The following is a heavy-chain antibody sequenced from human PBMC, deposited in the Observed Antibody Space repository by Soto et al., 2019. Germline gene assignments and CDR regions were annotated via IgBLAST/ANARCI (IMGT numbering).Heavy chain of an antibody. J-gene: IGHJ6*02. D-gene: IGHD6-13*01. CDR1: GFTFSSYA. Sequence: GGSLRLSCAASGFTFSSYAMSWVRRAPGKGLEWVSAISGSGGSTYYADSVKGRFTISRDNSKNTLYLQMNSLRAEDTAVYYCAKWPSIAADYYYYGMDVWGQGTTVTVSS. CDR2: ISGSGGST. CDR3: AKWPSIAADYYYYGMDV. V-gene: IGHV3-23*01.